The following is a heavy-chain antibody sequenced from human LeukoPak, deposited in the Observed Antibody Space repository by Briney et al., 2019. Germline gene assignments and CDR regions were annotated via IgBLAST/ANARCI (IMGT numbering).Heavy chain of an antibody. Sequence: SVKVSCKASGGTFSSYTISWVRQAPGQGLEWMGRIIPILGIANYAQKFQGRVTITADKSTSTAYMEMSSLRSEDTAVYYCARDTKDLGFDPWGQGTLVTVSS. J-gene: IGHJ5*02. CDR3: ARDTKDLGFDP. D-gene: IGHD3-3*01. V-gene: IGHV1-69*04. CDR2: IIPILGIA. CDR1: GGTFSSYT.